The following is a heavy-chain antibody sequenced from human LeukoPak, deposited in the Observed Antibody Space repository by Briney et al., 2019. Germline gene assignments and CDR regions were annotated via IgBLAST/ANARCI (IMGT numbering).Heavy chain of an antibody. J-gene: IGHJ6*02. Sequence: GGSLRLSCAASGFTFSSYWMHWVRQAPGKGLVWVSRINSDGSSTTYADSVKGRFTISRDNAKNTLYLQMNSLRAEDTAVYFCARDYGRSRDYGMDVWGQGTMVIVSS. D-gene: IGHD3-10*01. V-gene: IGHV3-74*01. CDR2: INSDGSST. CDR1: GFTFSSYW. CDR3: ARDYGRSRDYGMDV.